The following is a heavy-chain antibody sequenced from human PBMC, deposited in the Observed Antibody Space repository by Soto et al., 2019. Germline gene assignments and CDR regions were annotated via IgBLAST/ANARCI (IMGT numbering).Heavy chain of an antibody. D-gene: IGHD5-12*01. CDR3: AIHQGVATSGAFDI. Sequence: SETLSLTCTVSGGSISSYYWSWIRQPPGKGLEWIGYIYYSGSTNYNPSIKSRVTISVDTSKNQFSLKLSSVTAADTAVYYCAIHQGVATSGAFDIWGQGTMVTVSS. CDR1: GGSISSYY. J-gene: IGHJ3*02. V-gene: IGHV4-59*08. CDR2: IYYSGST.